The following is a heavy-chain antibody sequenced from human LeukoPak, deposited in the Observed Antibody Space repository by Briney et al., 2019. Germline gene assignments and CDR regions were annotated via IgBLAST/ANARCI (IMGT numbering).Heavy chain of an antibody. D-gene: IGHD2-2*01. CDR2: ITLYSDTT. J-gene: IGHJ4*02. Sequence: PSETLSLTCSVSGGSISSGDHYWTWIRQPPGGGLEWMGFITLYSDTTSYNPPLKSRLMISIDTSKNQFSLTLTSVTAADTAVYFCARGFGYDFADYWGQGILVTVSS. CDR1: GGSISSGDHY. CDR3: ARGFGYDFADY. V-gene: IGHV4-30-4*01.